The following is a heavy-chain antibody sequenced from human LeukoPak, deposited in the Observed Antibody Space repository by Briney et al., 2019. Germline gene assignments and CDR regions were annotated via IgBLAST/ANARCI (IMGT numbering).Heavy chain of an antibody. CDR1: GFTLSDYW. D-gene: IGHD1-7*01. J-gene: IGHJ4*02. Sequence: GGSVRLSCAASGFTLSDYWMNWVRQVPGKGPVWVSHISPDGRNIAYADSVKGRFTISRDSAKNTLYLQMNSLRVGDTAVYYCVRDGGGTTPYDCWGQGNLVTVSS. V-gene: IGHV3-74*01. CDR2: ISPDGRNI. CDR3: VRDGGGTTPYDC.